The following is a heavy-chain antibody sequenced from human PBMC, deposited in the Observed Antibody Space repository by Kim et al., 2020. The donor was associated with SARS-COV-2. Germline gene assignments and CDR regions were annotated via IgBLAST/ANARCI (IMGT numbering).Heavy chain of an antibody. Sequence: GGSLRLSCAASGFTFSSYGMHWVRQAPGKWLEWVAVIWYDGSNKYYADSVKGRFTISRDNSKNTLYLQMNSLRAEDTAVYYCARDQGPYGGNEDYWGQGTLVTVSS. D-gene: IGHD1-1*01. CDR1: GFTFSSYG. CDR2: IWYDGSNK. J-gene: IGHJ4*02. V-gene: IGHV3-33*01. CDR3: ARDQGPYGGNEDY.